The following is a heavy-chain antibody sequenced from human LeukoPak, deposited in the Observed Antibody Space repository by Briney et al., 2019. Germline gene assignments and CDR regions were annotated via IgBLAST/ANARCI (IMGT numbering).Heavy chain of an antibody. D-gene: IGHD5-18*01. J-gene: IGHJ4*02. Sequence: SETLSLTCIVSGYSICSDYSWGWIRQPPGKGLEWIGTISHSGSTYYNPSLKSRVIISLDTSKNHFSLRLTSVTAADTAVYYCAIQGRGYTHGPARDFDYWGQGTLVTVSS. CDR3: AIQGRGYTHGPARDFDY. CDR1: GYSICSDYS. V-gene: IGHV4-38-2*02. CDR2: ISHSGST.